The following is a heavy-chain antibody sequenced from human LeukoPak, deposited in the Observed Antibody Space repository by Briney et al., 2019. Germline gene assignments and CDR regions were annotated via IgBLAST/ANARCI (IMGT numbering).Heavy chain of an antibody. J-gene: IGHJ4*02. Sequence: GGSLRLSCAASGFTFSSYGMHWVRQAPGKGLEWVAFIRHDGSNKYYADSVKGRFTISRDNSKNTLYLQMNSLRAEDTAVYYCAKDKYSSSSVFDYWGQGTLVTVSS. CDR1: GFTFSSYG. D-gene: IGHD6-6*01. CDR3: AKDKYSSSSVFDY. V-gene: IGHV3-30*02. CDR2: IRHDGSNK.